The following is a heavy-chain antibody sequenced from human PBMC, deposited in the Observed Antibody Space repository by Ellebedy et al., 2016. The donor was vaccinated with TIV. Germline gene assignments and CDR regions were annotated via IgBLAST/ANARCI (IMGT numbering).Heavy chain of an antibody. CDR1: GFTFSSYA. Sequence: PGGSLRLSCSASGFTFSSYAMHWVRQAPGKGLDYISAIVSNGDSTYYATSVKGRFIISRDNSKNTLYLQMSSLRPEDTAVYYCVKAWGDWGQGTLVTVSS. CDR3: VKAWGD. V-gene: IGHV3-64D*06. CDR2: IVSNGDST. J-gene: IGHJ4*02. D-gene: IGHD3-16*01.